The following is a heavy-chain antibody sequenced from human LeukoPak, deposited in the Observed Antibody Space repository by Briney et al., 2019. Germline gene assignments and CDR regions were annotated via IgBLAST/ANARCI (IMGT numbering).Heavy chain of an antibody. Sequence: GGSLRLSCAASGFTFSSYGVHWVRQAPGKGLEWVAVISYDGSNKYYADSVKGRFTISRDNSKNTLYLQMNSLRAEDTAVYYCARTINSIAVAVRWFDPWGQGTLVTVSS. CDR2: ISYDGSNK. D-gene: IGHD6-19*01. J-gene: IGHJ5*02. V-gene: IGHV3-30*03. CDR3: ARTINSIAVAVRWFDP. CDR1: GFTFSSYG.